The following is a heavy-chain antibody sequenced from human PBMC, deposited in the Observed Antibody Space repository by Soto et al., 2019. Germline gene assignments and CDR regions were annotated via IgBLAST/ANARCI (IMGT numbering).Heavy chain of an antibody. J-gene: IGHJ3*02. V-gene: IGHV3-15*01. Sequence: GGSLRLSCAASGFTFSNAWMSWVRQAPGKGLEWVGRIKSKADGGTTVYAAPVKGRFTISRDDSKNTLYLQMNSLKTKGTAVYYCTAITEWELDAFDIWGQGTMVTVSS. CDR2: IKSKADGGTT. CDR1: GFTFSNAW. CDR3: TAITEWELDAFDI. D-gene: IGHD1-26*01.